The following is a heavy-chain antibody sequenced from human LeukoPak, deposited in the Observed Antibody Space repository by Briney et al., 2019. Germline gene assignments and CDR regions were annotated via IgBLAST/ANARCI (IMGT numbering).Heavy chain of an antibody. D-gene: IGHD3-10*01. CDR1: GFTFSSYA. CDR3: ARVALWFGEYYFDY. V-gene: IGHV3-7*01. J-gene: IGHJ4*02. CDR2: IKQDGSEK. Sequence: TGRSLRLSCAASGFTFSSYAMHWVRQAPGKGLEWVANIKQDGSEKYYVDSVKGRFTISRDNAKNSLYLQMNSLRAEDTAVYYCARVALWFGEYYFDYWGQGTLVTVSS.